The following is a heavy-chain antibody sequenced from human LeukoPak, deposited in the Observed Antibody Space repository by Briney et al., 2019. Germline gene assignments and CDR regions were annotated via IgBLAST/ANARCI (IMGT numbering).Heavy chain of an antibody. CDR2: INPNSGGT. J-gene: IGHJ4*02. CDR3: ARGSYYYDSSGYYFSDYFDY. D-gene: IGHD3-22*01. CDR1: GYTFTGYY. V-gene: IGHV1-2*06. Sequence: ASVKVSCKASGYTFTGYYMHWVRQAPGQGLEWMGRINPNSGGTNYAQKFQGRVTMTRDTSISTAYMELSRLRSDDTAVYYCARGSYYYDSSGYYFSDYFDYWGQGTLVTVSS.